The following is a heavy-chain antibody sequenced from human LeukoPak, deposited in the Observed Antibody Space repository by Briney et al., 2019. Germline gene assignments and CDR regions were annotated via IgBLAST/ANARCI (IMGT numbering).Heavy chain of an antibody. CDR2: INPNSGGT. J-gene: IGHJ1*01. Sequence: ASGKVSCKASGYTFTGYYMHWVRQAPGQGLEWMGWINPNSGGTNYAQKFQGRVTMTRDTSISTAYMELSRLRSDDTAVYYCARDRTGVFPEYFQHWGQGTLVTVSS. V-gene: IGHV1-2*02. CDR1: GYTFTGYY. CDR3: ARDRTGVFPEYFQH. D-gene: IGHD3-16*01.